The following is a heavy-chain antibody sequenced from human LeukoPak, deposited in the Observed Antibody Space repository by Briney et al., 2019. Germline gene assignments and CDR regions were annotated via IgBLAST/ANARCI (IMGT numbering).Heavy chain of an antibody. J-gene: IGHJ4*02. CDR1: GFTFSSYW. CDR3: ARNSYGGRYFDY. CDR2: INSDGSST. V-gene: IGHV3-74*01. Sequence: AGGSLRLSRAASGFTFSSYWMHWVRQAPGKGLVWVSRINSDGSSTSYADSVKGRFTISRDNAKNTLYLQMNSLRAEDTAVYYCARNSYGGRYFDYWGQGTLVTVSS. D-gene: IGHD5-18*01.